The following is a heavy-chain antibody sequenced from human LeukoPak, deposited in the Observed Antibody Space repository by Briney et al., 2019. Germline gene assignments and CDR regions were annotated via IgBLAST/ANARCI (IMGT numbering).Heavy chain of an antibody. CDR2: IYTSGST. J-gene: IGHJ5*02. CDR3: ARDGRYCSTTSCYSNWFDP. V-gene: IGHV4-61*02. D-gene: IGHD2-2*02. Sequence: PAETLSLTCTVSGGSISSGSYYWSWIRQPAGKGLEWIGRIYTSGSTNYNPSLKSRVTISVDTSKNQFSLKLSSVTAADTAVYYCARDGRYCSTTSCYSNWFDPWGQGTLVSVSS. CDR1: GGSISSGSYY.